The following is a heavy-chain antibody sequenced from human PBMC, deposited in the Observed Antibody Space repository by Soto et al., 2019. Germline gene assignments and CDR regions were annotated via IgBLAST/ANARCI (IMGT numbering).Heavy chain of an antibody. CDR1: GDSVSSNSAA. Sequence: SQTLSLTCAISGDSVSSNSAAWNWIRQSPSRGLEWLGRTYYRSKCYNDYAVSVKSRITINPDTSKNQFSLQLNSVTPEDTAVYYCVRDDDPEGYYYNYMDVWAKGTAVTVSS. CDR2: TYYRSKCYN. CDR3: VRDDDPEGYYYNYMDV. J-gene: IGHJ6*03. V-gene: IGHV6-1*01.